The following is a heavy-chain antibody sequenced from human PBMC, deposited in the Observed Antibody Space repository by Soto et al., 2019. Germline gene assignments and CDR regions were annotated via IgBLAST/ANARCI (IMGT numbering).Heavy chain of an antibody. CDR2: IYHSGST. CDR3: ARLLTDDYGDYYYYYGMDV. Sequence: LSLTCAVSGGSISSGGYSWSWIRQPPGKGLEWIGYIYHSGSTYYNPSLKSRVTISVDRSKNQFSLKLSSVTAADTAVYYCARLLTDDYGDYYYYYGMDVWGQGTTVTVSS. V-gene: IGHV4-30-2*01. J-gene: IGHJ6*02. D-gene: IGHD4-17*01. CDR1: GGSISSGGYS.